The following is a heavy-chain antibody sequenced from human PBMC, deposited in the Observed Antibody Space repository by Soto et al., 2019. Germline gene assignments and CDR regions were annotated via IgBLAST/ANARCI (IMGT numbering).Heavy chain of an antibody. CDR3: TTSSGYSSSWYYYYYGMDV. Sequence: GGSLRFSCAASGFTFSNAWMNWVRQAPGKGLEWVGRIKSKTDGGTTDYAAPVKGRFTISRDDSKNTLYLQMNSLKTEDTAVYYCTTSSGYSSSWYYYYYGMDVWGQGTTVTVSS. J-gene: IGHJ6*02. D-gene: IGHD6-13*01. V-gene: IGHV3-15*07. CDR2: IKSKTDGGTT. CDR1: GFTFSNAW.